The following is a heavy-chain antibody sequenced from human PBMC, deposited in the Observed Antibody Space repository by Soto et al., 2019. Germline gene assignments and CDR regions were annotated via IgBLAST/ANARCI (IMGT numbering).Heavy chain of an antibody. CDR3: ETGDYYDNSGYSLYFDY. J-gene: IGHJ4*02. D-gene: IGHD3-22*01. CDR1: GDTFRTNT. V-gene: IGHV1-69*05. Sequence: QVQLVQSGAEVKKPGSSVKVSCKASGDTFRTNTINWVRQAPGQGLEWMGGIVPFFRTPIYAQKFQARVTXTXXESTNTVYMELSSLRSEDTAVYYCETGDYYDNSGYSLYFDYWGQGTLVTVSS. CDR2: IVPFFRTP.